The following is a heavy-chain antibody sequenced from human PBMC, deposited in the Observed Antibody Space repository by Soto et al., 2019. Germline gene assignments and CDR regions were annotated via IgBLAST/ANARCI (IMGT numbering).Heavy chain of an antibody. CDR1: GFTFSSYA. CDR3: AKDRNSGYEGTVIDY. D-gene: IGHD5-12*01. V-gene: IGHV3-23*01. Sequence: GGSLRLSCAASGFTFSSYAMSWVRQAPGKGLEWVSAISGSGGSTYYADSVKGRFTISRDNSKNTLYLQMNSLRAEDTAVYYCAKDRNSGYEGTVIDYWGQGTLVTVSS. CDR2: ISGSGGST. J-gene: IGHJ4*02.